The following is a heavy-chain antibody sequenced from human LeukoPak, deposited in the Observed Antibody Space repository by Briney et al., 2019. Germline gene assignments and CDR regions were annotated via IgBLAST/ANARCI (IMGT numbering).Heavy chain of an antibody. CDR3: VKDTYGFDY. CDR2: ISPDGSTT. D-gene: IGHD2-8*01. Sequence: GGSLRLSCAASGFTFSRYWMHWVRQAPGKGLMWVSRISPDGSTTLYADSVKGRFTISRDNAKNTLYLQMNSLGAEDTAVYYCVKDTYGFDYWGQGTLVTVSA. CDR1: GFTFSRYW. J-gene: IGHJ4*02. V-gene: IGHV3-74*03.